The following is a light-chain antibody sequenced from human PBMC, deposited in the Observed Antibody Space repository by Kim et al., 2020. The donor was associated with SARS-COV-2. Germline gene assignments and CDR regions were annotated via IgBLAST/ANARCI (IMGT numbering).Light chain of an antibody. CDR1: GGSIASNY. CDR3: QSYDSSNYV. V-gene: IGLV6-57*03. CDR2: EDN. J-gene: IGLJ1*01. Sequence: GQTVTLSCPRSGGSIASNYVQWYQQRPGSAPTTVIYEDNQRPSGVPDRFSGSIDSSSNSASLTISGLKTEDEADYYCQSYDSSNYVFGTGTKVTVL.